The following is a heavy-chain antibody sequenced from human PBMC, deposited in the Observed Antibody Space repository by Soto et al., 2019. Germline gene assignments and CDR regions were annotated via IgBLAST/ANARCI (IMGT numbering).Heavy chain of an antibody. CDR1: GYSFTSYW. V-gene: IGHV5-51*01. CDR3: ARHPAQWLPPGAAFDI. Sequence: GESLKISCKGSGYSFTSYWIGWVRQMPGKGLEWMGIIYPGDSDTRYSPSFQGQVTISADKSISTAYLQWSSLKASDTAMYYCARHPAQWLPPGAAFDIWGQGTMVTVSS. D-gene: IGHD6-19*01. CDR2: IYPGDSDT. J-gene: IGHJ3*02.